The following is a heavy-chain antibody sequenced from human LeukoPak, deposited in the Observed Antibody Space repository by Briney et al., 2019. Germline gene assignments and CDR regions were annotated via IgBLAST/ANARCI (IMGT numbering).Heavy chain of an antibody. Sequence: GGTLRLSRAASGFTFSSYSMNWVPHAPGKGLEWGSSISSSRSYIHYADSVKGRFTISRDNAKNSLYLQMNSLRAEDTAVYYCARRGHCSSTSCWAFDYWGQGTLVTVSS. D-gene: IGHD2-2*01. V-gene: IGHV3-21*01. CDR1: GFTFSSYS. CDR2: ISSSRSYI. J-gene: IGHJ4*02. CDR3: ARRGHCSSTSCWAFDY.